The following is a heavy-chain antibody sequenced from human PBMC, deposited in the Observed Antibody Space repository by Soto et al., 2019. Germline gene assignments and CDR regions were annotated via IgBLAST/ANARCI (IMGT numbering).Heavy chain of an antibody. D-gene: IGHD5-18*01. CDR3: ASRGHSYGQIYFDY. CDR1: GGSFSGYY. J-gene: IGHJ4*02. Sequence: QVQLQQWGAGLLKPSETLSLTCAVYGGSFSGYYWSWIRQPPGKGLEWIGEINHSGSTNYNPSLTLRVTRSVDTSKNQFSLKMSSVTDVDTAVYYCASRGHSYGQIYFDYWGQGTLVTVSS. CDR2: INHSGST. V-gene: IGHV4-34*01.